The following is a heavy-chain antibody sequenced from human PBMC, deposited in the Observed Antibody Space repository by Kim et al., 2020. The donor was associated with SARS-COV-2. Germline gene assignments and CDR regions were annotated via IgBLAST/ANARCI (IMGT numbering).Heavy chain of an antibody. CDR3: AREKTQGWLQLRSYYYYGMDV. D-gene: IGHD5-12*01. J-gene: IGHJ6*02. V-gene: IGHV4-34*01. CDR2: INHSGST. Sequence: SETLSLTCAVYGGSFSGYYWSWIRQPPGKGLEWIGEINHSGSTNYNPSLKSRVTISVDTSKNQFSLKLSSVTAADTAVYYCAREKTQGWLQLRSYYYYGMDVWGQGTTVTVSS. CDR1: GGSFSGYY.